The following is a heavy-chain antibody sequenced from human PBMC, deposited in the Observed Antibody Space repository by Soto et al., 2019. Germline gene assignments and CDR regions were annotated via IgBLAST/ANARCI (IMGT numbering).Heavy chain of an antibody. D-gene: IGHD3-3*01. CDR1: GGTFSSYA. Sequence: QGQLVQSGAEVKKPGSSVKVSCKAAGGTFSSYAISLVRQAPGQGLEWMGGIIPIFGTANYAQMLQGRVTITEDESTSTAYMELSSVISEDTAVYYCAIGSESAFDLWGRGTMVTVSS. V-gene: IGHV1-69*01. J-gene: IGHJ3*01. CDR3: AIGSESAFDL. CDR2: IIPIFGTA.